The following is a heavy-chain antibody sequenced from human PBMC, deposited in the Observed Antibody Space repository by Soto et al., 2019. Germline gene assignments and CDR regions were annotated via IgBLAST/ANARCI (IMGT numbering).Heavy chain of an antibody. CDR2: IYYSGST. V-gene: IGHV4-59*01. D-gene: IGHD6-13*01. Sequence: SVTMSLTCTVAGGSISSYYWSWIRQPPGKGLEWIGYIYYSGSTNYNPSLKSRVTISVDTSKNQFSLQLSSVTAADTAVYYCARVVLAAATNWFDPWGQGTLVTVSS. CDR1: GGSISSYY. J-gene: IGHJ5*02. CDR3: ARVVLAAATNWFDP.